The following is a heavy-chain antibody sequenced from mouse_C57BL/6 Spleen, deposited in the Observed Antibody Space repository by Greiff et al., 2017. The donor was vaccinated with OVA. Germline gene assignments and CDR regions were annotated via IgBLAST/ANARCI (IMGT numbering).Heavy chain of an antibody. CDR1: GYTFTSYG. Sequence: VQLQQSGAELARPGASVKLSCKASGYTFTSYGISWVKQRTGQGLEWIGEIYPRSGNTYYNEKFKGKATLTADKSSSTAYMELRSLTSEDSAVDFCARLEAPYWYFDVWGTGTTVTVSS. J-gene: IGHJ1*03. V-gene: IGHV1-81*01. CDR2: IYPRSGNT. D-gene: IGHD3-1*01. CDR3: ARLEAPYWYFDV.